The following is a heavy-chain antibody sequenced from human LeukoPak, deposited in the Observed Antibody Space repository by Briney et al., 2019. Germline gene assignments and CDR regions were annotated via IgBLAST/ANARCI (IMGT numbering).Heavy chain of an antibody. CDR3: ARYLGAATGTTRPSYYYYGMDV. J-gene: IGHJ6*02. V-gene: IGHV4-30-2*01. CDR2: IYHSGST. Sequence: SETLSLTCAVSGGSISSGGYSWSWIRQPPGKGLEWIGYIYHSGSTTYNPSLKSRVTISLDTSKNQFSLKLSSVSAADTAVYYCARYLGAATGTTRPSYYYYGMDVWGQGTTVTVSS. D-gene: IGHD1-7*01. CDR1: GGSISSGGYS.